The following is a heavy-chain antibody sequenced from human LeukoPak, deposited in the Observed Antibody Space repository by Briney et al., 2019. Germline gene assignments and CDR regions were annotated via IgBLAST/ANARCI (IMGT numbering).Heavy chain of an antibody. CDR2: MNPNSGNT. Sequence: ASVKVSCKASGYTFTSYDINWVRQATGQGLEWMGWMNPNSGNTGYAQKFQGRVTMTRNASISTAYMELSSLRSEDTPVYYCARGPPYCSSTSCSRGGNYYYGMDVWGQGTTVTVSS. V-gene: IGHV1-8*01. CDR3: ARGPPYCSSTSCSRGGNYYYGMDV. J-gene: IGHJ6*02. CDR1: GYTFTSYD. D-gene: IGHD2-2*01.